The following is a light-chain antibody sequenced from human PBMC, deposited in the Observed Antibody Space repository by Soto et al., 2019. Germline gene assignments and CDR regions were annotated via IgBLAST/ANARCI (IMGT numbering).Light chain of an antibody. CDR2: SNS. CDR1: TSNIGAGYD. Sequence: QSVLTQPPSVSGXXXXXXXXSCTGSTSNIGAGYDVHWYQQLPGTAPKLLIYSNSNRPSGVPDRLSGSKSGTSASLAITGLQVEDEADYYCQSYDSSLSAAVFGGGTKLTVL. J-gene: IGLJ3*02. CDR3: QSYDSSLSAAV. V-gene: IGLV1-40*01.